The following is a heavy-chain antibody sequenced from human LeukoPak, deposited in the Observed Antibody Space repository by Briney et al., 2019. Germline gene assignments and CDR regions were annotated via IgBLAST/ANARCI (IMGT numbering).Heavy chain of an antibody. Sequence: GGSLRLSCAASGFTFSAYSVNWARQAPGKGLEWISYISSSSSTIDYADSVKGRFTISGDNAKNSLYLQMNSLRAEDTAVYYCARDHNYAFDIWGQGTMVTVSS. V-gene: IGHV3-48*01. CDR3: ARDHNYAFDI. D-gene: IGHD1-20*01. CDR2: ISSSSSTI. J-gene: IGHJ3*02. CDR1: GFTFSAYS.